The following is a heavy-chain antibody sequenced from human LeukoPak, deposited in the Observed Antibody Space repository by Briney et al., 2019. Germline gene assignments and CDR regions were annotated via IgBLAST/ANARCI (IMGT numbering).Heavy chain of an antibody. CDR1: GFTFSSYA. V-gene: IGHV3-23*01. J-gene: IGHJ4*02. CDR2: ISGSGGST. CDR3: AKGGLPVRFLEWLPNLYYFDY. Sequence: GGSLRLSCAASGFTFSSYAMSWVRQAPGKGLEWVSAISGSGGSTYYADSVKGRFTISRDNSKNTLYLQMNSLRAEDTAVYYCAKGGLPVRFLEWLPNLYYFDYWGQGTLVTVSS. D-gene: IGHD3-3*01.